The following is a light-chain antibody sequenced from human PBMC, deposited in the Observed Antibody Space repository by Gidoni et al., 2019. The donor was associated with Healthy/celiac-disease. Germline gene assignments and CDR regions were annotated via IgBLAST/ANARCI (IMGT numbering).Light chain of an antibody. V-gene: IGKV3-20*01. CDR1: QSVSSSY. CDR3: QQYGSSPYT. J-gene: IGKJ2*01. Sequence: DIVFTQSPGTLSLSPGERATLSCRASQSVSSSYLAWYQQQPGEAPRLLIYGASSRATSIPDRFSGSGSGTDFTLTISRLEPEDFAVYYCQQYGSSPYTFXQXTKLXIK. CDR2: GAS.